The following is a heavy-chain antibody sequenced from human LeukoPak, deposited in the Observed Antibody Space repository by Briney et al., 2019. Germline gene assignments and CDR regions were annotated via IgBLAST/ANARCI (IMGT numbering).Heavy chain of an antibody. Sequence: ASVKVSCKASGGTFSSYAISWVRQAPGQGLEWMGGIIPIFGTANYAQKFQGRVTITTDESTSTAYMELSSLRSEDTAVYYCARDSIEYNWNYEGGYYFDYWGRGTLVTVSS. V-gene: IGHV1-69*05. CDR2: IIPIFGTA. CDR1: GGTFSSYA. J-gene: IGHJ4*02. D-gene: IGHD1-7*01. CDR3: ARDSIEYNWNYEGGYYFDY.